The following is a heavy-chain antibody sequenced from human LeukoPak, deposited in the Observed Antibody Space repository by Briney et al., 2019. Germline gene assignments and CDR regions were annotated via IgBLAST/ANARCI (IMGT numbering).Heavy chain of an antibody. CDR2: ISGSGGST. Sequence: GGSLRLSCAASGFTFSDYYMSWVRQAPGKGLEWVSAISGSGGSTYYADSVKGRFTISRDNSKNTLYLQMNSLRAEDTAVYYCAKILYLNWFDPWGQGTLVTVSS. V-gene: IGHV3-23*01. J-gene: IGHJ5*02. D-gene: IGHD2-15*01. CDR1: GFTFSDYY. CDR3: AKILYLNWFDP.